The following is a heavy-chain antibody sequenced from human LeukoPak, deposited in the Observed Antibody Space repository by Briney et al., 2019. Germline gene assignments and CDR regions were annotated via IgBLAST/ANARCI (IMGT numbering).Heavy chain of an antibody. CDR2: INHNGNVN. D-gene: IGHD3-16*01. V-gene: IGHV3-7*03. CDR3: ARGGGLDI. Sequence: GGSLRLSCAASGFTFSSYWMNWARQAPGKGLEWVASINHNGNVNYYVDSVKGRFTISRDNAKNSLYLQMSNLRAEDTAVYFCARGGGLDIWGQGTTVTVSS. J-gene: IGHJ6*02. CDR1: GFTFSSYW.